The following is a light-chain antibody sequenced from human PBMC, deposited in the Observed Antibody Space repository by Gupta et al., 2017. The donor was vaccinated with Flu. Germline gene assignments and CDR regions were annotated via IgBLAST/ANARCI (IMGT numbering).Light chain of an antibody. CDR2: WAS. Sequence: DIEMTQSPYSLAVSLGERATINCKSSKTILYNSNNKTHLAWHPQKTGQPPKLLISWASTRESGVPDRFSGSGSGTDFTLTISSLQAEDVAVYFCQQYYTTPRSFGQGTKLEIK. J-gene: IGKJ2*04. V-gene: IGKV4-1*01. CDR3: QQYYTTPRS. CDR1: KTILYNSNNKTH.